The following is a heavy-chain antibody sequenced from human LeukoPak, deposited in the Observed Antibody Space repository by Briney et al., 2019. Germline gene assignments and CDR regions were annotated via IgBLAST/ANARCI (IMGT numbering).Heavy chain of an antibody. D-gene: IGHD1-26*01. Sequence: GGSLRPSCAASGFTFSNYGMSWVRQAPGKGLEWVSAISGSGGSTYYADSVKGRFTISRDNSKNTLYLQMNSLRAEDTAVYYCAKDSSGSHGFDYWGQGTLVTVSS. J-gene: IGHJ4*02. V-gene: IGHV3-23*01. CDR2: ISGSGGST. CDR3: AKDSSGSHGFDY. CDR1: GFTFSNYG.